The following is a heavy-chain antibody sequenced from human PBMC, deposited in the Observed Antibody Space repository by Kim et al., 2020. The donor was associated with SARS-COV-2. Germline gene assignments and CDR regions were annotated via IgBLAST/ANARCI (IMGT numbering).Heavy chain of an antibody. CDR2: ISYDGSNK. Sequence: GGSLRLSCAASGFTFSSYAMHWVRQAPGKGLEWVAVISYDGSNKYYADSVKGRFTISRDNSKNTLYLQMNSLRAEDTAVYYCARARGYSYGHVDYWGQGTLVTVSS. J-gene: IGHJ4*02. CDR3: ARARGYSYGHVDY. CDR1: GFTFSSYA. D-gene: IGHD5-18*01. V-gene: IGHV3-30*04.